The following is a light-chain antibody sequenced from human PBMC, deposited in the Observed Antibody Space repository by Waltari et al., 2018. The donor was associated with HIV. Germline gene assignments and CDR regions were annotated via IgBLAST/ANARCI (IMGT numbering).Light chain of an antibody. CDR2: KAS. CDR1: ESISSW. CDR3: QQYNSYPWT. V-gene: IGKV1-5*03. J-gene: IGKJ1*01. Sequence: DIQITQSPSTLSASVGDRVTITCRASESISSWLDWYQQKPGKAPKLLMYKASSLKSGVPSRFSGSGSGTEFTLTISSLQPDDFATYYCQQYNSYPWTFGQGTKVEIK.